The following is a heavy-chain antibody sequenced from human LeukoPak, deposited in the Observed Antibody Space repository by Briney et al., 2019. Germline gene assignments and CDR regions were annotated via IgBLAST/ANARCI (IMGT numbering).Heavy chain of an antibody. V-gene: IGHV3-23*01. J-gene: IGHJ4*02. CDR3: AKLCSGGSCYWNY. CDR2: ISASGGST. Sequence: GASLRLSCSASGFTFSSYAMSWVRQAPGKGLEWVSGISASGGSTDYADSVKGQFTISRDNSKNTLYLQMNSLRAEDTAVYYCAKLCSGGSCYWNYWGQGTLVTVSS. CDR1: GFTFSSYA. D-gene: IGHD2-15*01.